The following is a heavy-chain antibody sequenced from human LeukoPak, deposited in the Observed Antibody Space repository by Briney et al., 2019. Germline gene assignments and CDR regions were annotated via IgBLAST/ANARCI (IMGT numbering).Heavy chain of an antibody. CDR3: ARDGVVSVPAAVYNFDY. CDR2: MSSSSREK. V-gene: IGHV3-21*01. D-gene: IGHD2-2*01. Sequence: PGGSLRLSCAAPGFTFSSYSMNWGRQAPGKGVEWVSSMSSSSREKVHADSEKGRFTISRDNAKKTLYLQMNSLRAEDTAVYYCARDGVVSVPAAVYNFDYWGQGTLVTVSS. J-gene: IGHJ4*02. CDR1: GFTFSSYS.